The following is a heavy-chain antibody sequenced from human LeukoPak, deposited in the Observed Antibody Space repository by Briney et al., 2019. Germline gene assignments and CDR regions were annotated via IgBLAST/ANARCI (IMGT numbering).Heavy chain of an antibody. D-gene: IGHD2-2*01. CDR3: AEGYCSSTSCYVGY. CDR2: ISWNSGSI. Sequence: AGGSLRLSCAASGFTFDDYAMHWVRQAPGKGLEWVSGISWNSGSIGYVDSVKGRFTISRDNAKNSLYLQMNSLRAEDMALYYCAEGYCSSTSCYVGYWGQGTLVTVSS. CDR1: GFTFDDYA. J-gene: IGHJ4*02. V-gene: IGHV3-9*03.